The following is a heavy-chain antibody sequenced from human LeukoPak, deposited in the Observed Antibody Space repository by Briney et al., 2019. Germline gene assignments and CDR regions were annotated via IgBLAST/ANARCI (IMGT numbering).Heavy chain of an antibody. CDR2: IYYSGTT. CDR1: GGSISSSTYY. D-gene: IGHD6-19*01. J-gene: IGHJ4*02. V-gene: IGHV4-39*01. CDR3: AGSRSSVLGY. Sequence: KPSETLSLTCTVSGGSISSSTYYWGWIRQPPGKGLEWIGSIYYSGTTYYNPSLKSRVTISVDTSKNQFSLKLSSVTAADTAVYYCAGSRSSVLGYWGQGTLVTVSS.